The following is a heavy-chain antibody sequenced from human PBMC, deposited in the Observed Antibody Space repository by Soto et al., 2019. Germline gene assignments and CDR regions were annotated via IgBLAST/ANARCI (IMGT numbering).Heavy chain of an antibody. D-gene: IGHD5-18*01. CDR2: ISYDGSNK. J-gene: IGHJ6*02. CDR3: ARDLNPHVHTAMVISYYYYGMDV. CDR1: GFTFSSYA. V-gene: IGHV3-30-3*01. Sequence: PGGSLRLSCAASGFTFSSYAMHWVRQAPGKGREWVAVISYDGSNKYYADSVKGRFTISRDNSKNTLYLQMNSLRAEDTAVYYCARDLNPHVHTAMVISYYYYGMDVWGQGTTVTVSS.